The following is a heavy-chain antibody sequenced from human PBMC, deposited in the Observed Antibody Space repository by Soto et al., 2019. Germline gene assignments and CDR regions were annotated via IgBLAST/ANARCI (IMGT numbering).Heavy chain of an antibody. J-gene: IGHJ5*02. V-gene: IGHV4-31*03. Sequence: QVQLQESGPGLVKPSQTLSLTCTVSGGSISSGGYYWSWIRQHPGKGLEWIGYIYYSGSTYYNPSLKSRVTISVDTSKNQFSLKLSSVTAADTAVYYCARAIYNRRTYLTGYYPPNWFDPWGQGTLVTVSS. CDR2: IYYSGST. CDR1: GGSISSGGYY. CDR3: ARAIYNRRTYLTGYYPPNWFDP. D-gene: IGHD3-9*01.